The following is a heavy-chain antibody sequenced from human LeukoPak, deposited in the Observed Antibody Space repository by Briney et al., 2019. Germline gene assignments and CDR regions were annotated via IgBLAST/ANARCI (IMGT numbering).Heavy chain of an antibody. V-gene: IGHV4-4*09. CDR1: GVSFSGYY. D-gene: IGHD1-26*01. Sequence: AETLSLTCTASGVSFSGYYLNWVRQPPGKGLEWVAYTYDTGSTSYNPSLEGRVTISVDTSTKKFSLTLSSVTAADTAVYYCAIRSGRNYYGVDVWGQGTTVTVSS. J-gene: IGHJ6*02. CDR2: TYDTGST. CDR3: AIRSGRNYYGVDV.